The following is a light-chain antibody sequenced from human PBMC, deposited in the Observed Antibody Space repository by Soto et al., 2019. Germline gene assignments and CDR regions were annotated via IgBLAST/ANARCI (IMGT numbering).Light chain of an antibody. CDR1: SSDVGGYKY. CDR3: RSYTRYTSYV. Sequence: QSVLTQPASVSGSPGQSIAISCTGTSSDVGGYKYVSWYQQYPGKAPKLMIYDVSNRPSGVPDRFSGSKSGNTASLTISGLQSEDEADYYCRSYTRYTSYVFRTGTKVPVL. V-gene: IGLV2-14*01. J-gene: IGLJ1*01. CDR2: DVS.